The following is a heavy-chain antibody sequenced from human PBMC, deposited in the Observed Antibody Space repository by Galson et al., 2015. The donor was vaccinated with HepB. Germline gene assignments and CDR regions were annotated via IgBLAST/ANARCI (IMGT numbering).Heavy chain of an antibody. CDR3: ARMSGNDAFDI. CDR2: ITTSGGST. D-gene: IGHD1-26*01. V-gene: IGHV3-23*01. CDR1: GFTFSSHA. Sequence: SLRLSCAASGFTFSSHAMNWVRQAPGKGLEWVSTITTSGGSTDYADSVKGRFTISRDNSKKTLYLQMNSLRAEDTAVYYCARMSGNDAFDIWGQGTLVTVSS. J-gene: IGHJ3*02.